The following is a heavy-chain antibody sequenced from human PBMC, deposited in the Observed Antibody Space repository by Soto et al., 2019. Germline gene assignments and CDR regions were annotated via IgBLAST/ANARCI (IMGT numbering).Heavy chain of an antibody. CDR3: ASSRLSYYDIIA. J-gene: IGHJ4*02. D-gene: IGHD3-9*01. Sequence: QVQLVQSGAEVKKPGASVKVSCKASGYTFTSYGISWVRQAPGQGLEWMGGIIPIFGTANYAQKFQGRVTITADKSTSTAYMELSSLRSEDTAVYYCASSRLSYYDIIAWGQGTLVTVSS. CDR1: GYTFTSYG. V-gene: IGHV1-69*06. CDR2: IIPIFGTA.